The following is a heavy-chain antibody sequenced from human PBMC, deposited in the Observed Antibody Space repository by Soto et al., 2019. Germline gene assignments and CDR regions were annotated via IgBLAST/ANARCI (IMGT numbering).Heavy chain of an antibody. Sequence: ASVKVSCKASGYTFTNYGISWVRQAPGQGLEWVGWINAYNGNTKSAQKLQGRVTLTTDTSTSTAYMELRSLRSDDTAVYYCARAETRYCSGGSCYSGSDYWGQGTLVTV. J-gene: IGHJ4*02. CDR1: GYTFTNYG. CDR3: ARAETRYCSGGSCYSGSDY. V-gene: IGHV1-18*01. D-gene: IGHD2-15*01. CDR2: INAYNGNT.